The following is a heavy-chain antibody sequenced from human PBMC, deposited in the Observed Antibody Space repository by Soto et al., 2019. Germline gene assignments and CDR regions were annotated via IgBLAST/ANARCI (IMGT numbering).Heavy chain of an antibody. J-gene: IGHJ4*02. CDR2: IYHSGST. D-gene: IGHD6-6*01. V-gene: IGHV4-30-2*01. CDR3: AGGIAARPLGY. CDR1: GGSISSGGYS. Sequence: QLQLQESGSGLVKPSQTLSLTCAVSGGSISSGGYSWSWIRQPPGKGLEWIGYIYHSGSTYSNPSLKIRVTISVDRSKNQFSLRLSSVTAADTAVYYCAGGIAARPLGYWGQGTLVTVSS.